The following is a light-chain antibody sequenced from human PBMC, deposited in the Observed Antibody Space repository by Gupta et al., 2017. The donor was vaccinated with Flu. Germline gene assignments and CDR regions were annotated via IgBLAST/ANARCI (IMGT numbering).Light chain of an antibody. V-gene: IGLV1-47*01. J-gene: IGLJ3*02. Sequence: QSVLTQPPSPSGTPGQRVTISCSGSSSNIGSNYVYWYQQLPGTAPKLLIYRNNQRPSGVPDRFSGSKSGTSASLAISGLRSEDEADYYCAAWDDSLSGRVFGGGTKLTVL. CDR1: SSNIGSNY. CDR2: RNN. CDR3: AAWDDSLSGRV.